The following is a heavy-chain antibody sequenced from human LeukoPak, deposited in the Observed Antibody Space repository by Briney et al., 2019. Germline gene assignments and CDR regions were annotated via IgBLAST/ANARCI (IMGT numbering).Heavy chain of an antibody. CDR3: AKPYYDSSGYALVAFDI. CDR2: ISGSGGST. D-gene: IGHD3-22*01. J-gene: IGHJ3*02. Sequence: GGSLRLSCAASGFTFNTYNMNWVRQAPGKGLEWVSAISGSGGSTYYADSVKGRFTISRDNSKNTLYLQMNSLRAEDTAVYYCAKPYYDSSGYALVAFDIWGQGTMVTVPS. V-gene: IGHV3-23*01. CDR1: GFTFNTYN.